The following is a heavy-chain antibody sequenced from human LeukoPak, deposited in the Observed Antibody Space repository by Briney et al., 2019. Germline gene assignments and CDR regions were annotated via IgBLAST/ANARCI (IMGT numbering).Heavy chain of an antibody. Sequence: SETLSLTCGVYGGSLSDHNWDWIRQPPGKGLEWIGEINDSGGTNYNPSLKSRVTISVDTSRNQFSLKVNSVIAADTAVYYCARGPSRSRQRGDIWGQGTMVTVSS. CDR2: INDSGGT. D-gene: IGHD1-1*01. J-gene: IGHJ3*02. V-gene: IGHV4-34*01. CDR1: GGSLSDHN. CDR3: ARGPSRSRQRGDI.